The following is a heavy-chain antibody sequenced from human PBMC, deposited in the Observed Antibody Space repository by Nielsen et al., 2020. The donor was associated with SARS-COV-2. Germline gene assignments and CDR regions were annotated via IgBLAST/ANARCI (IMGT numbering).Heavy chain of an antibody. Sequence: GESLKISCAASGFTFSSYAMSWVRQAPGKGLEWVSAISGSGGSTYYADSVKGRFTISRDNSKNTLYLQMNSLRAEDTAVYYCAKDRAARLLFDYWGQGTLVTVSS. CDR2: ISGSGGST. CDR1: GFTFSSYA. CDR3: AKDRAARLLFDY. J-gene: IGHJ4*02. D-gene: IGHD6-6*01. V-gene: IGHV3-23*01.